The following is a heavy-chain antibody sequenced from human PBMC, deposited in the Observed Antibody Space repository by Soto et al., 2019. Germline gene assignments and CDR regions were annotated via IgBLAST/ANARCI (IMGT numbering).Heavy chain of an antibody. Sequence: QVQLVQSGAEVRKPGSSVTVSCKTSGGLISKYSSNWVRQAPGQGLEWMGGVLPISGSTDYAQKFQGRLTITADRSTSTVYMELSRLRSDDTANYYCATIRVRGGPLRFEDGGQGMLISVSS. J-gene: IGHJ4*01. CDR3: ATIRVRGGPLRFED. V-gene: IGHV1-69*06. D-gene: IGHD5-12*01. CDR2: VLPISGST. CDR1: GGLISKYS.